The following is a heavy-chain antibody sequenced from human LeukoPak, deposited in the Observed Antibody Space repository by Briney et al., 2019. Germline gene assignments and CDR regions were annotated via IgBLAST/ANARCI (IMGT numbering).Heavy chain of an antibody. CDR3: ARHSRGRWYVFDY. Sequence: GGSLRLSCAASGFTFSSYAMKWVRQARAKGLEWVSAISGSGGGTYYSDSVKGRFTISRDNSKNTLYLQMNSLRAEDTAVYYCARHSRGRWYVFDYWGQGTLVTVSA. CDR1: GFTFSSYA. CDR2: ISGSGGGT. V-gene: IGHV3-23*01. J-gene: IGHJ4*02. D-gene: IGHD6-13*01.